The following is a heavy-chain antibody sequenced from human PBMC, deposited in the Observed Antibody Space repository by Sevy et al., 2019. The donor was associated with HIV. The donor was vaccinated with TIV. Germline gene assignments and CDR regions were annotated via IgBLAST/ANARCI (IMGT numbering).Heavy chain of an antibody. J-gene: IGHJ4*01. CDR1: GLSFRSYE. CDR2: ISTGGGTI. Sequence: GGSLRLSCAASGLSFRSYELNWVRQAPGKGLQWISYISTGGGTIFYADSVKGRFTISRDNAKNSVFLQMNSMRAEDTAVYFCATSRRDYYNYYFDYWGHGTLVTVSS. D-gene: IGHD3-22*01. CDR3: ATSRRDYYNYYFDY. V-gene: IGHV3-48*03.